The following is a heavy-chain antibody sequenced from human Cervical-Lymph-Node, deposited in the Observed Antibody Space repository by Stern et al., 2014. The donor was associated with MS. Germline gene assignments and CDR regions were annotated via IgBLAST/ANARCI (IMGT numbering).Heavy chain of an antibody. D-gene: IGHD6-13*01. CDR1: GFTFSSYS. J-gene: IGHJ6*02. Sequence: EVQLVQSGGGLVKPGGSLRLSCAASGFTFSSYSMNWVRQAPGQGLEWVSSISSSSGYIDYADSVKGRFTITRDNAKNSLYLQMNSLRAEDTAVYYCARDLRDSSSWYDDYYYYYGMDVWGQGTTVTVSS. CDR3: ARDLRDSSSWYDDYYYYYGMDV. V-gene: IGHV3-21*01. CDR2: ISSSSGYI.